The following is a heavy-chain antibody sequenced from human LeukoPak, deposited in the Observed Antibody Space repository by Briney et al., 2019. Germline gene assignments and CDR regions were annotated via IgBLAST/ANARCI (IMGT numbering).Heavy chain of an antibody. J-gene: IGHJ3*02. D-gene: IGHD3-16*01. V-gene: IGHV3-30*02. CDR3: AKEYYDNSWWGTFDI. Sequence: PGGSLRLSCAASGFTFSSFGMHWVRQAPGKGLEWVAFLRHDGGDKFYTDSVKGRFTISRDNSKNTLYLQMNSLRPEDTAVYYCAKEYYDNSWWGTFDICGQGTMVTVSP. CDR2: LRHDGGDK. CDR1: GFTFSSFG.